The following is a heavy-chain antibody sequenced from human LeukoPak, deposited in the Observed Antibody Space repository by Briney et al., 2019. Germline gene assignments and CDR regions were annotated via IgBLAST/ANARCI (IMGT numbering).Heavy chain of an antibody. J-gene: IGHJ4*02. CDR2: ISGSGGST. V-gene: IGHV3-23*01. CDR3: AKKVPANWGSYFDY. CDR1: GFTFSSYA. Sequence: GGSLRLSCAASGFTFSSYAMSWVRQAPGKGLEWVSAISGSGGSTYYADSVKGRFTISRDNSKNTLFLQINSLRADDTAVYYCAKKVPANWGSYFDYWGQGTLVTVSS. D-gene: IGHD7-27*01.